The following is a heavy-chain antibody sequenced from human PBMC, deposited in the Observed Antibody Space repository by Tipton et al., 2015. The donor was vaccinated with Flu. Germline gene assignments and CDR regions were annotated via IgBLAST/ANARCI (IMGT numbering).Heavy chain of an antibody. Sequence: SLRLSCAASGFTFSRYAMSWVRQAPGKGLEWVSAVSGGGANTYYADSVKGRFTISRDNSKNTFYLQMNSLRAEDTAIYYCAKVIPEKVAGLDYWGQGTQVTVSS. CDR3: AKVIPEKVAGLDY. CDR1: GFTFSRYA. J-gene: IGHJ4*02. V-gene: IGHV3-23*01. D-gene: IGHD6-19*01. CDR2: VSGGGANT.